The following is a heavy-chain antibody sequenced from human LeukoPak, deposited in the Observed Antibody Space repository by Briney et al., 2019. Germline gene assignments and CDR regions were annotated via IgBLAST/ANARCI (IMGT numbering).Heavy chain of an antibody. CDR3: ARDKRAPLYYYYGMDV. V-gene: IGHV3-7*01. CDR2: IKQDGSEK. CDR1: GFTFSSYW. J-gene: IGHJ6*02. Sequence: GGSLRLACAASGFTFSSYWMSWVRQAPGKGLEWVANIKQDGSEKYYVDSVKGRFTISRDNAKNSLYLQMNSLRAEDTAVYYCARDKRAPLYYYYGMDVWGQGTTVTVSS.